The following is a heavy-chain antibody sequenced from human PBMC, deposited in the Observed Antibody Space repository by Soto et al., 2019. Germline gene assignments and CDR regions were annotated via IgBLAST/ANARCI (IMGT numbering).Heavy chain of an antibody. V-gene: IGHV4-31*03. D-gene: IGHD5-18*01. J-gene: IGHJ4*02. CDR2: ISYGGST. CDR3: SRGILV. Sequence: QVQLQESGPGLVKPSQTLSLTCTVSGGSINSGGYCWSWIRQHPGKGLDWIGCISYGGSTSYTPSLXSXXTISVDTSKNQFSLQLTSVTAADTAVYYCSRGILVWGQGALITVSS. CDR1: GGSINSGGYC.